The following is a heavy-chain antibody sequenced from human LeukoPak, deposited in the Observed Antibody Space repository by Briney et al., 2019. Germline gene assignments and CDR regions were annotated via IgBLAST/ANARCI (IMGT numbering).Heavy chain of an antibody. D-gene: IGHD6-19*01. CDR2: IYYTGGT. CDR3: ARDQVKGRWLAVALL. CDR1: GGSITSSSYY. Sequence: SETLSLTCSVSGGSITSSSYYWSWIRQSPERGLEWIGSIYYTGGTHYSPSLKSRVTMSVDTSKNQFSLKLSSVTAADTAVYYCARDQVKGRWLAVALLWGQGALVTVSS. J-gene: IGHJ4*02. V-gene: IGHV4-39*07.